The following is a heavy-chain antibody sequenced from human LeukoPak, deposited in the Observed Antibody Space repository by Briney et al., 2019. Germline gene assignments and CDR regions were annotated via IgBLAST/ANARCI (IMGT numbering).Heavy chain of an antibody. D-gene: IGHD3-3*02. CDR3: ARDHFSPYYFDY. Sequence: PSETLSLTCTVSGGSISSYYWSWIRRPPGKGPEWIGYIYYIGSTNYNPSLKSRVTISVDTSKNQFSLKLSSVTAADTAVYYCARDHFSPYYFDYWGQGTLVTVSS. V-gene: IGHV4-59*12. CDR1: GGSISSYY. J-gene: IGHJ4*02. CDR2: IYYIGST.